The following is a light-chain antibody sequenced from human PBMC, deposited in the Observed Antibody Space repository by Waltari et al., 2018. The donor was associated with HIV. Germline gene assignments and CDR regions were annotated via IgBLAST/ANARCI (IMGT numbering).Light chain of an antibody. CDR2: GAS. CDR1: QSIGSDY. CDR3: QQYGSSPKT. V-gene: IGKV3-20*01. Sequence: EIVFTQSPGTLSLSPGERAPLSCRASQSIGSDYLAWYQQKPGQAPRLLIYGASSRAPGIPDRFSGSGSGTDFTLTISRLEPEDFAVYYCQQYGSSPKTFGQGTKVEIK. J-gene: IGKJ1*01.